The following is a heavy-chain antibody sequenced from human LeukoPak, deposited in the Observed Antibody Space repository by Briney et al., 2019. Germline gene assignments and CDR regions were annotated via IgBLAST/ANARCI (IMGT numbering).Heavy chain of an antibody. V-gene: IGHV3-30*18. D-gene: IGHD3/OR15-3a*01. Sequence: GTSLRLSCAASGFTFSSYGMHWVRQAPGKGLEWVAIISYDGNTKYYGDSVKGRFTISRDNAKNSLYLQMNSLRAEDTALYYCAKEGGTRGTFDVWGQGTMVTVSS. CDR1: GFTFSSYG. CDR2: ISYDGNTK. J-gene: IGHJ3*01. CDR3: AKEGGTRGTFDV.